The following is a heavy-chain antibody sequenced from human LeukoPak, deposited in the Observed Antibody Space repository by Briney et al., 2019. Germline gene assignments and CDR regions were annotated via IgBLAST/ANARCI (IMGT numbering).Heavy chain of an antibody. Sequence: ASVKVSCKASGYTFTSYGISWVRQAPGQGLEWMGWISAYNGNTNYAQKLQGRVTMTTDTSTSTAYMELRSLRSDDTAVYYCARPIVGATRDGIFDYWGQGTLVTVSS. CDR2: ISAYNGNT. CDR1: GYTFTSYG. CDR3: ARPIVGATRDGIFDY. D-gene: IGHD1-26*01. V-gene: IGHV1-18*01. J-gene: IGHJ4*02.